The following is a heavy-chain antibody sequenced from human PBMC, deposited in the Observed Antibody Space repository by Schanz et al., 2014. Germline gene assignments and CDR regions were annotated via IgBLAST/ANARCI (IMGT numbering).Heavy chain of an antibody. CDR1: GFTVSNSY. D-gene: IGHD4-17*01. Sequence: VQLVDSGGGLVQPGGSLRLSCAASGFTVSNSYIHWVRQAPGKGLEWVAVIRNDGRNKNFVESVKGRFTISRDNSNNTVYLQMNTLRAEDTALYYCAREYRSYGTVYYWGQGTLVTVSS. CDR2: IRNDGRNK. CDR3: AREYRSYGTVYY. V-gene: IGHV3-33*08. J-gene: IGHJ4*02.